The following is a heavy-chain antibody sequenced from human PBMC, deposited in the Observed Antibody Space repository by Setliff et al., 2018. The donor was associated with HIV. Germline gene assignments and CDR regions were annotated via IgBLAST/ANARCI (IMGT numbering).Heavy chain of an antibody. V-gene: IGHV4-34*01. CDR2: INHSGST. Sequence: SETLSLTCAVYGGSFSGYYWTWIRQPPGKGLEWIGEINHSGSTSYNPSLKSRVTMSIDTSQNQFSLKLTSVTAADTAMYYCASFFVTTVTNQDYWGQGTPVTVSS. J-gene: IGHJ4*02. CDR3: ASFFVTTVTNQDY. CDR1: GGSFSGYY. D-gene: IGHD4-17*01.